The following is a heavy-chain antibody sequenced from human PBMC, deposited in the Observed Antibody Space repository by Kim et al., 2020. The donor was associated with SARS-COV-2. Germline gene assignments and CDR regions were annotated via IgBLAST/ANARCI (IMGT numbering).Heavy chain of an antibody. CDR1: GGSFSGYY. CDR3: ARAITMIVSPKRHDAFDI. Sequence: SETLSLTCAVYGGSFSGYYWSWIRQPPGKGLEWIGEINHSGSTNYNPSLKSRVTISVDTSKNQFSLKLSSVTAADTAVYYCARAITMIVSPKRHDAFDIWGQGTMVTVSS. CDR2: INHSGST. D-gene: IGHD3-22*01. J-gene: IGHJ3*02. V-gene: IGHV4-34*01.